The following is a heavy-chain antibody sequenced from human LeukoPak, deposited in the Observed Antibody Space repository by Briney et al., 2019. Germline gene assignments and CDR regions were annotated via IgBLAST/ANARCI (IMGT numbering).Heavy chain of an antibody. CDR2: IDHTGST. V-gene: IGHV4-59*08. CDR1: DDSISIYY. D-gene: IGHD1-1*01. Sequence: PSETLSLTCSVSDDSISIYYWSWIRQPPGKGLEWIGYIDHTGSTNYNPSLNSRVTISVDTSKNQLSLKLSSVTAADTAVYYCARGVGLTQGGTFDYWGQGTLVTVSP. J-gene: IGHJ4*02. CDR3: ARGVGLTQGGTFDY.